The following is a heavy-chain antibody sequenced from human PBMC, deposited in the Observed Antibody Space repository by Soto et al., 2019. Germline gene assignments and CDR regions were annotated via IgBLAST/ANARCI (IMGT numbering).Heavy chain of an antibody. J-gene: IGHJ4*02. V-gene: IGHV1-18*01. CDR3: ARDPPPPDY. Sequence: QVQLVQSGAEVKKPGASVKVSFKASGFTFASYAISWMRQAPGQGLEWMGWINAYNGNTHYAQKLQGRVTLTTDTSTNTAYMELRSLRSDDTAVYYCARDPPPPDYWGQGTLVTASS. CDR2: INAYNGNT. CDR1: GFTFASYA.